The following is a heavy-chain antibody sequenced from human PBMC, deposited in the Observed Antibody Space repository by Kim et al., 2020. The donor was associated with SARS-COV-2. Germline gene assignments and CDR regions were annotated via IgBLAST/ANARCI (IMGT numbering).Heavy chain of an antibody. Sequence: GGSLRLSCAASGFTFSSYGMHWVRQAPGKGLEWVAVISYDGSNKYYADSVKGRFTISRDNSKNTLYLQMNSLRAEDTAVYYCAKEGGYYDSSGYYYRNLIDYWGQGTLVTVSS. CDR3: AKEGGYYDSSGYYYRNLIDY. D-gene: IGHD3-22*01. J-gene: IGHJ4*02. CDR1: GFTFSSYG. CDR2: ISYDGSNK. V-gene: IGHV3-30*18.